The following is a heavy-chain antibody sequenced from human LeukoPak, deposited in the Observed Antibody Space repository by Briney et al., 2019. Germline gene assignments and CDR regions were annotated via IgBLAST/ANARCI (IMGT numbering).Heavy chain of an antibody. CDR1: GFTFSGYA. D-gene: IGHD3-10*01. Sequence: GGSLRLSCAASGFTFSGYAMHWVRQAPGKGLEWVAVISYDGSNKYYADSVKGRFTISRDNSKNTLYLQMNSLRAEDTAVYYCASLYGSGSYSTPDYFDYWGQGTLVTVSS. CDR2: ISYDGSNK. CDR3: ASLYGSGSYSTPDYFDY. J-gene: IGHJ4*02. V-gene: IGHV3-30*04.